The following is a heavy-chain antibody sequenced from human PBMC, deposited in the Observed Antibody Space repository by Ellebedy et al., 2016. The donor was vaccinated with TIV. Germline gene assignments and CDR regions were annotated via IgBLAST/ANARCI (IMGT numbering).Heavy chain of an antibody. CDR2: IRGSGDNT. Sequence: GESLKISCAASGFTFSSYAMSWVRQAPGKGLEWVSGIRGSGDNTYYADSVKGRFTISRDNSKNTLHLQMNSLSAEDTAVYYCAKDTTNWNYGYWGQGTLVTVSS. CDR3: AKDTTNWNYGY. V-gene: IGHV3-23*01. D-gene: IGHD1-7*01. J-gene: IGHJ4*02. CDR1: GFTFSSYA.